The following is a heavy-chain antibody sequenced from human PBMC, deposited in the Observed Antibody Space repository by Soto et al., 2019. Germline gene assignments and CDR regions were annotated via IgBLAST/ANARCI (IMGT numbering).Heavy chain of an antibody. CDR2: ISSSSSYT. D-gene: IGHD2-2*01. J-gene: IGHJ5*02. CDR3: ARDTEYQLLLVGWFDP. Sequence: PGGSLRLSCAASGFTFSDYYMSWIRQAPGKGLEWVSYISSSSSYTNYADSVKGRFTISRDNAKNSLYLQMNSLRAEDTAVYYCARDTEYQLLLVGWFDPWGQGTLVTVSS. CDR1: GFTFSDYY. V-gene: IGHV3-11*06.